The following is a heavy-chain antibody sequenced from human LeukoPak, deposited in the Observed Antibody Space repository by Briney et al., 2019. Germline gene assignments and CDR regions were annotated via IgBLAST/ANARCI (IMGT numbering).Heavy chain of an antibody. CDR1: GFAFSSNW. J-gene: IGHJ4*02. D-gene: IGHD7-27*01. Sequence: HPGGSLRLSCAAPGFAFSSNWMHWVRQTPGKGLVWVSRINSGGSGTSYAASVEGRFTISRDNAKNTLYLQMNSLGVEDTAVYYCATSLGPLTEYWGQGTLVTVSS. V-gene: IGHV3-74*01. CDR2: INSGGSGT. CDR3: ATSLGPLTEY.